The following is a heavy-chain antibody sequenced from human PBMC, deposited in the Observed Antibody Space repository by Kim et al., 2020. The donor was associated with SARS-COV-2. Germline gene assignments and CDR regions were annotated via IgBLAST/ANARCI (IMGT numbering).Heavy chain of an antibody. CDR2: TI. Sequence: TIYYADSVKGQFIISRDNAENSLYLQMNSLRAEDTAVYYCAREVFSGRDYWGQGTLVIVSS. J-gene: IGHJ4*02. D-gene: IGHD3-10*01. V-gene: IGHV3-48*04. CDR3: AREVFSGRDY.